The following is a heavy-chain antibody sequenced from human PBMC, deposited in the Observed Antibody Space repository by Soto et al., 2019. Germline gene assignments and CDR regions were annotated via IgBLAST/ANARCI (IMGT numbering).Heavy chain of an antibody. Sequence: QVQLVQSGAEVKMPGSSVKVSCKASGGTFSSYAISWVRQAPGQGLEWMGGIIPIFGTANYAQKFQGRVTITADESTSTAYMELSSLRSEDTAVYYCARRKWELLLSPYGMDVWGQGTTVTVSS. CDR2: IIPIFGTA. V-gene: IGHV1-69*12. CDR1: GGTFSSYA. CDR3: ARRKWELLLSPYGMDV. J-gene: IGHJ6*02. D-gene: IGHD1-26*01.